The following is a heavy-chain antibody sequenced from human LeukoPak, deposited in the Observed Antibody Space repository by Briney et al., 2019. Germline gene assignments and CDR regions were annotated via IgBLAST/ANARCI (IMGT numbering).Heavy chain of an antibody. V-gene: IGHV1-46*01. J-gene: IGHJ4*02. CDR1: GYTFTSYY. CDR3: ARGPYSSGWYAFLDY. Sequence: ASVKVSCKASGYTFTSYYMHWVRQAPGQGLEWMGLINPTGGSTGYAQKFQGRVTMTTDTSTSTAYMELRSLRSDDTAVYYCARGPYSSGWYAFLDYWGQGTLVTVSS. CDR2: INPTGGST. D-gene: IGHD6-19*01.